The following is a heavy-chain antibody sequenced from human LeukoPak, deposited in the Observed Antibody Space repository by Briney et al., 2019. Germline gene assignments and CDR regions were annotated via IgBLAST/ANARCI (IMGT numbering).Heavy chain of an antibody. CDR2: ISSSSSYI. Sequence: GGSLRLSCAASGFTFSSYSVNWVRQAPGKGLEWVSFISSSSSYIYYADSVKGRFTISRDNAKNSLYLQMNSLRAEDTAVYYCAMPGYSYGYVYYWGQGTLVTVSS. V-gene: IGHV3-21*01. J-gene: IGHJ4*02. D-gene: IGHD5-18*01. CDR1: GFTFSSYS. CDR3: AMPGYSYGYVYY.